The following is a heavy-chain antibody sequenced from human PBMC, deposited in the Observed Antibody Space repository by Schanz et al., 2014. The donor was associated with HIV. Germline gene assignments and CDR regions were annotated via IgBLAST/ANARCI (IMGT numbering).Heavy chain of an antibody. J-gene: IGHJ4*02. CDR3: ARETRSCGGDCYPLDY. D-gene: IGHD2-21*02. V-gene: IGHV3-21*01. CDR1: GFTFSSYS. Sequence: VQLVESGGGVVQPGRSLRLSCAASGFTFSSYSMSWIRQAPGKGLEWVSAISGSGDITYYADSVKGRFTISRDNAKNSLYLQMNSLRPEDTAVYYCARETRSCGGDCYPLDYWGQGTLVTVSS. CDR2: ISGSGDIT.